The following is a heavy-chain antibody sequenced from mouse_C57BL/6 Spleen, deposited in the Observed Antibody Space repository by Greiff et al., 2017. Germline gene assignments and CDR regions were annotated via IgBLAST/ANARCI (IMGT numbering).Heavy chain of an antibody. V-gene: IGHV3-6*01. J-gene: IGHJ1*03. CDR3: ARDTTDWYFDV. CDR1: GYSITSGYY. CDR2: ISYDGSN. Sequence: EVQLVESGPGLVKPSQSLSLTCSVTGYSITSGYYWNWIRQFPGNKLEWMGYISYDGSNNYNPSLKNRISITRDTSKNQFFLKLNSVTTEDTATYYCARDTTDWYFDVWGTGTTVTVSS. D-gene: IGHD1-1*01.